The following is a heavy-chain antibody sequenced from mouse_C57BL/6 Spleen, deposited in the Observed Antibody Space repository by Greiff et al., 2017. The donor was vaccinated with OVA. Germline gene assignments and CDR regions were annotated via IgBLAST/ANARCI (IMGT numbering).Heavy chain of an antibody. D-gene: IGHD2-5*01. V-gene: IGHV1-78*01. CDR2: IYPRDGSP. CDR1: GYTFTDHT. CDR3: SCSTSNFFCSSMAY. Sequence: QVQLQQSDAELVKPGASVKISCKVSGYTFTDHTIHWMKQRPEQGLEWIGYIYPRDGSPKYNEKFKGKATLTADKSSSTAYMLHNSLTSVDSAVSFCSCSTSNFFCSSMAYWGQGTSVTVSS. J-gene: IGHJ4*01.